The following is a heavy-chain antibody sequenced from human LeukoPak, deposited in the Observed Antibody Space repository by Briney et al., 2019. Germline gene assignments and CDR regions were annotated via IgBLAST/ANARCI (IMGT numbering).Heavy chain of an antibody. Sequence: GGSLRLSCAASGFTFSSYGMHWVRQAPGKGLEWVAFIRYDGSNKYYTDSVKGRFTISRDNSKNTLYLQMNSLRAEDTAVFYCAKSVVPGTYYYFYYMDVWGKGTTVTISS. CDR3: AKSVVPGTYYYFYYMDV. D-gene: IGHD2-15*01. CDR1: GFTFSSYG. J-gene: IGHJ6*03. V-gene: IGHV3-30*02. CDR2: IRYDGSNK.